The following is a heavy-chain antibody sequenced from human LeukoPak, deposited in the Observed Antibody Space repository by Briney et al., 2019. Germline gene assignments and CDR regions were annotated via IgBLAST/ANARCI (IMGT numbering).Heavy chain of an antibody. CDR1: GFIFSSYW. J-gene: IGHJ4*02. D-gene: IGHD1-1*01. Sequence: PGGSLRLSCAASGFIFSSYWMSWVRQAPGEGLEWVANVNQDGSDKYYLDSVKGRFTISRDNAKNSLYLQMNNLRAEDTAVYYCARNDGFDYWGQGTLVTVSS. CDR3: ARNDGFDY. V-gene: IGHV3-7*02. CDR2: VNQDGSDK.